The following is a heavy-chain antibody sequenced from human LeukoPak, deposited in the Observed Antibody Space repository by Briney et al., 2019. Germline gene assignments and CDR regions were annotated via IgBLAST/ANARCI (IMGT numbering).Heavy chain of an antibody. CDR1: GFTFSSYA. CDR3: VGYYDSRGYNFLNY. D-gene: IGHD3-22*01. V-gene: IGHV3-23*01. CDR2: ISGSGDTT. Sequence: GGSLRLSCAASGFTFSSYAMSWVRQAPGKGLEYVSSISGSGDTTYYEDSVKGRFTVSRDNSQNTVFLQMNSLRAEDTAMYYCVGYYDSRGYNFLNYWGQGTLVTVSS. J-gene: IGHJ4*02.